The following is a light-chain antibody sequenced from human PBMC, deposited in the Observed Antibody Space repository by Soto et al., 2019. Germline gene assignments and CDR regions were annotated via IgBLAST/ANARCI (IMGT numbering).Light chain of an antibody. Sequence: QSVLTQPPSASGTPGQRVTISCYGSSSNIGSNTVNWYQQLPGTAPKLLIYSNNQRPSGVPDRFSGSKSGTSASLAISGLQSEDEADYYCAAWDDSLNKGVFGGGTKVTVL. CDR3: AAWDDSLNKGV. CDR2: SNN. V-gene: IGLV1-44*01. CDR1: SSNIGSNT. J-gene: IGLJ2*01.